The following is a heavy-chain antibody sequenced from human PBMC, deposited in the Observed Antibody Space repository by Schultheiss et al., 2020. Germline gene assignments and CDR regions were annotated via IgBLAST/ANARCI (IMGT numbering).Heavy chain of an antibody. V-gene: IGHV4-31*03. Sequence: SETLSLTCTVSGGSISSGGYYWSWIRQHPGKGLKWIGYIYYSGSTYYNPSLKSRVTISVDTSKNQFSLKLSSVTAADTAVYYCARDLDCSSTSCYKAYYYGMDVWGQGTTVTVSS. CDR3: ARDLDCSSTSCYKAYYYGMDV. CDR2: IYYSGST. CDR1: GGSISSGGYY. J-gene: IGHJ6*02. D-gene: IGHD2-2*01.